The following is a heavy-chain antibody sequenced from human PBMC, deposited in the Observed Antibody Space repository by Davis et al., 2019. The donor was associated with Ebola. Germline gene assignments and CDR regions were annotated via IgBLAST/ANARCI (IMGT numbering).Heavy chain of an antibody. D-gene: IGHD2-21*02. CDR2: IYYSGST. Sequence: SETLSLTCTVSGGSISSSSYYWSWIRQPPGKGLEWIGYIYYSGSTYYNPSLKSRVTISVDTSKNQFSLKLSSVTAADTAVYYCAREVTKGRWFDPWGQGTLVTVSS. J-gene: IGHJ5*02. CDR3: AREVTKGRWFDP. V-gene: IGHV4-30-4*01. CDR1: GGSISSSSYY.